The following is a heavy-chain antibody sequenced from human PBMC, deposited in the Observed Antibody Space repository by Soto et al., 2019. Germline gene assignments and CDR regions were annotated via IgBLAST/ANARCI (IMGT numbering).Heavy chain of an antibody. D-gene: IGHD3-3*01. CDR2: VYYTGST. V-gene: IGHV4-61*01. Sequence: PSETLSLTCTVSGGSVNNGNYYWSWIRQPPGKELEWIGYVYYTGSTYSNPSLKSRLTLTIDTSKNQFSLNLTSVTAADTAVYYCARDLRVVRGRYGLLNWFDPWGQGALVTVSS. CDR3: ARDLRVVRGRYGLLNWFDP. J-gene: IGHJ5*02. CDR1: GGSVNNGNYY.